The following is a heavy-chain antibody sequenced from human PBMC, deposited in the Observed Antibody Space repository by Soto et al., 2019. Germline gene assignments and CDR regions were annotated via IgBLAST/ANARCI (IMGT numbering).Heavy chain of an antibody. V-gene: IGHV4-34*01. CDR1: GGSFSGYY. CDR2: INHSGST. CDR3: ARARYSSGWNYDY. Sequence: SETLSPTCAVYGGSFSGYYWSWIRQPPGKGLEWIGEINHSGSTNYNPSLKSRVTISVDTSKNQFSLKLSSVTAADTAVYYCARARYSSGWNYDYWGQGTLVTVSS. J-gene: IGHJ4*02. D-gene: IGHD6-19*01.